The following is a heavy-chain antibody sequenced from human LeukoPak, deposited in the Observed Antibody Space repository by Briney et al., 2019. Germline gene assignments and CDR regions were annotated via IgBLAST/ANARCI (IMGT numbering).Heavy chain of an antibody. V-gene: IGHV4-61*02. CDR2: IYTSGST. D-gene: IGHD3-22*01. J-gene: IGHJ4*02. CDR3: ARVNYDSSGYSYYFDH. CDR1: GGSISSGSYY. Sequence: PSQTLSLTCTVSGGSISSGSYYWSWIRQPAGKGLEWIGRIYTSGSTNYNPSLKSGVTISVDTSKNQFSLKLSSVTAADTAVYYCARVNYDSSGYSYYFDHWGQGALVTVSS.